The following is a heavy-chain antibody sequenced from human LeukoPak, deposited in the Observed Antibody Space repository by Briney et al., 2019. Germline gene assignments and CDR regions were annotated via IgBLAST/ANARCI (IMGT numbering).Heavy chain of an antibody. J-gene: IGHJ4*02. D-gene: IGHD3-16*01. CDR2: IYSGGST. CDR3: ARDRVGYDYAGGVY. Sequence: GGSLRLSCAASGFTVSSNYMSWVRQAPGKGLEWVSVIYSGGSTYYADSVKGRFTISRGNSKNTLYLQMNSLRAEDTAVYYCARDRVGYDYAGGVYWGQGTLVTVSS. CDR1: GFTVSSNY. V-gene: IGHV3-66*01.